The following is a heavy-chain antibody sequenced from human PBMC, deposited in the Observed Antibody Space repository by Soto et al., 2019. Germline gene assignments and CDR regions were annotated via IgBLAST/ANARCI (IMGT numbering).Heavy chain of an antibody. D-gene: IGHD3-16*02. V-gene: IGHV1-18*01. Sequence: QAQLVQSGAEVKKPGASVKVSCKASGYTFHRDGISRVRQAPGQGLEWMGWISVYSGNADYAQNLQGRVTMTTDTSTSTAYMQLRGLRSDDTAVYYCARYQGQEGYRPIGVDVWGQGTTVSVSS. CDR1: GYTFHRDG. CDR2: ISVYSGNA. CDR3: ARYQGQEGYRPIGVDV. J-gene: IGHJ6*02.